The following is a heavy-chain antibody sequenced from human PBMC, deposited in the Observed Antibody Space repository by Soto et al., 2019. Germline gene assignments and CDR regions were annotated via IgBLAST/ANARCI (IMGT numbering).Heavy chain of an antibody. J-gene: IGHJ4*02. CDR3: ARVVDVDIVAAALDY. CDR2: ISAYNGNT. V-gene: IGHV1-18*01. CDR1: GYTFTSYG. Sequence: ASVKVSCKASGYTFTSYGISWVRQAPGQGLDWMGWISAYNGNTNYAQKLQGRVTMTTDTSTRIAYMELRSLGSDDTAVYYCARVVDVDIVAAALDYWGQGTLVTVSS. D-gene: IGHD5-12*01.